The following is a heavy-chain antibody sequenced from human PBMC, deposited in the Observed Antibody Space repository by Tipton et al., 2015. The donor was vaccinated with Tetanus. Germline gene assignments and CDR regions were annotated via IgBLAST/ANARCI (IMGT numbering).Heavy chain of an antibody. J-gene: IGHJ4*02. Sequence: QLVQSGAEVKKPGASVKLSCKASGYTFTSYYMHWVRQAPGQGLEWMGIMHPGGGSTTYAQKFQGRVTMTGDTSTSTVYMELSSLRSEDTAVYYCARDPRYDSSGYSFDYWGQGTLVTVSS. CDR2: MHPGGGST. V-gene: IGHV1-46*01. CDR1: GYTFTSYY. D-gene: IGHD3-22*01. CDR3: ARDPRYDSSGYSFDY.